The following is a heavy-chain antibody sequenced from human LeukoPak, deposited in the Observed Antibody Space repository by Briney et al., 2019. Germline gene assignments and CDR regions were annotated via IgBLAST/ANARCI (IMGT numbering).Heavy chain of an antibody. CDR3: ARRGSSGYYGGINYYYYGMDV. D-gene: IGHD3-22*01. CDR2: IYYSGST. V-gene: IGHV4-59*08. Sequence: SETLSLTCTVSGGSISSYYWSWIRQPPGKGLEWIGYIYYSGSTNYNPSPKSRVTISVDTSKNQFSLKLSSVTAADTAVYYCARRGSSGYYGGINYYYYGMDVWGQGTTVTVSS. J-gene: IGHJ6*02. CDR1: GGSISSYY.